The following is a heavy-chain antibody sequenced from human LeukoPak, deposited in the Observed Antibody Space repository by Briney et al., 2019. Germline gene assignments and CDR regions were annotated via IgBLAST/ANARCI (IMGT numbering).Heavy chain of an antibody. CDR2: IYHSGKT. Sequence: SETLSLTCTVSGYSISSGYYWGWIRQPPGKGLEWIGSIYHSGKTFYNPSLKSRVTISVDTSKNQFSLKLSSVTAADTAVYYCARHQHPKIAVAVGFDPWGQGTLVTVSS. J-gene: IGHJ5*02. CDR1: GYSISSGYY. V-gene: IGHV4-38-2*02. CDR3: ARHQHPKIAVAVGFDP. D-gene: IGHD6-19*01.